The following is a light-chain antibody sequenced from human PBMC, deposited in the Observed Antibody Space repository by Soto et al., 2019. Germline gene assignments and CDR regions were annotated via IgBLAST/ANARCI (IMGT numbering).Light chain of an antibody. J-gene: IGLJ1*01. CDR2: DVS. CDR3: NSYTSSSTYV. Sequence: QSVLTQPASVSGSPGQSITISCTGTTSDVGRYNYVSWYQQHPGKAPKLIIYDVSNRPSGVSNRFSGSKSGNTASLTISGLQAEDEADYYCNSYTSSSTYVFRTRTKLTV. CDR1: TSDVGRYNY. V-gene: IGLV2-14*01.